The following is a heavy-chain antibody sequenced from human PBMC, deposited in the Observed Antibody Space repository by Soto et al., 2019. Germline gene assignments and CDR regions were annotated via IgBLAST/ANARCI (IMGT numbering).Heavy chain of an antibody. V-gene: IGHV5-10-1*01. CDR1: GYSFTSYW. J-gene: IGHJ6*02. CDR2: IDPSDSYT. Sequence: GESLKISCKGSGYSFTSYWISWVRQMPGKGLEWMGRIDPSDSYTNYSPSFQGHVTISADKSISTAYLQWSSLKASDTAMYYCAGLYSSSYYYYYGMDVWGQGTTVTVSS. D-gene: IGHD6-6*01. CDR3: AGLYSSSYYYYYGMDV.